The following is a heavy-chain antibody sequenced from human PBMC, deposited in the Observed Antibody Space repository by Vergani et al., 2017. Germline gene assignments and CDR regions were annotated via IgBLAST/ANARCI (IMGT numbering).Heavy chain of an antibody. CDR2: IYYSGST. V-gene: IGHV4-59*13. Sequence: QVQLQESGPGLVKPSETLSLTCTVSGGSISSYHWSWIRQPPGKGLEWIGYIYYSGSTNYNPSLKSRVTISVDTSKNQFSLKLSSVTAADTAVYYCARERIAAAVNWLDPWGQGTLVTVSS. CDR3: ARERIAAAVNWLDP. J-gene: IGHJ5*02. D-gene: IGHD6-13*01. CDR1: GGSISSYH.